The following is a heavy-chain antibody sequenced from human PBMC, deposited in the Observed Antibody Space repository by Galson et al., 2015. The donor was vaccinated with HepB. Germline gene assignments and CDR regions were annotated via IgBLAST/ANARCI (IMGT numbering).Heavy chain of an antibody. D-gene: IGHD2-2*01. Sequence: LRLSCAASGFTFSSYAMSWVRQAPGKGLEWVSAISGSGGSTYYADSVKGQFTISRDNSKNTLYLQMNSLRAEDTAVYYCAKELRYQPGLYGMDVWGQGTTGSVSS. CDR1: GFTFSSYA. V-gene: IGHV3-23*01. CDR3: AKELRYQPGLYGMDV. J-gene: IGHJ6*02. CDR2: ISGSGGST.